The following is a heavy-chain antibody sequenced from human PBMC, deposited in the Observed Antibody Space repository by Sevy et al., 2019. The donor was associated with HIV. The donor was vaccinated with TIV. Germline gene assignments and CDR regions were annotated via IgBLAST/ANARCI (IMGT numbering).Heavy chain of an antibody. V-gene: IGHV3-30*02. Sequence: GGSLRLSCAASGFTFSSYGMHWVRQAPGKGLEWVAFIRYDGSNKYYADSVKGRFTISRDNSKNMLYLQMNSLRAEDTAVYYCAKDMRFKHDYGDYADYWGQGTLVTVSS. CDR2: IRYDGSNK. J-gene: IGHJ4*02. CDR1: GFTFSSYG. CDR3: AKDMRFKHDYGDYADY. D-gene: IGHD4-17*01.